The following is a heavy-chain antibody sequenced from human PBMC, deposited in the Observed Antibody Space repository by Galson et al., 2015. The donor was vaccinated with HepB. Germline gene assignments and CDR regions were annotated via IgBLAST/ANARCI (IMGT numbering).Heavy chain of an antibody. CDR2: ISGSGGST. V-gene: IGHV3-23*01. Sequence: SLRLSCAASGFTFSSYAMSWVRQAPGKGLEWVSGISGSGGSTYYADSVKGRFTISRDNSKNTLYLQMNSLRAEDTAVYYCAMKISAYGDSIDYWGQGTLVTVSS. CDR3: AMKISAYGDSIDY. J-gene: IGHJ4*02. D-gene: IGHD4-17*01. CDR1: GFTFSSYA.